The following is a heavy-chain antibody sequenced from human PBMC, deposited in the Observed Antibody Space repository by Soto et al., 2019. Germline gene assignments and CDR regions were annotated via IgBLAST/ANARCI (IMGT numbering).Heavy chain of an antibody. CDR2: ISYDGSNK. CDR1: GFTFSSYG. Sequence: GGSLRLSCAASGFTFSSYGMHWVRQAPGKGLEWVAVISYDGSNKYYADSVKGRFTISRDNSKNTLYLQMNSLRAEDTAVYYCAKDLRIAAAGTPDYWGQGTLVTVSS. V-gene: IGHV3-30*18. J-gene: IGHJ4*02. D-gene: IGHD6-13*01. CDR3: AKDLRIAAAGTPDY.